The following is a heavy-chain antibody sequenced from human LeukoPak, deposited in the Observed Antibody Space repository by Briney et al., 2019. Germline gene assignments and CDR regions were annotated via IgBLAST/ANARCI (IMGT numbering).Heavy chain of an antibody. J-gene: IGHJ4*02. V-gene: IGHV4-39*07. CDR2: IYHSGNT. Sequence: SETLSLTCTVSGGSISSSSYYWGWIRQPPGKGLEWIGNIYHSGNTYYNSSLKSRVTISVDTSKNQFSLRLTSETAADTAVYYCASLRVPGDFDYWGQGTLVTVSS. CDR3: ASLRVPGDFDY. D-gene: IGHD3-16*01. CDR1: GGSISSSSYY.